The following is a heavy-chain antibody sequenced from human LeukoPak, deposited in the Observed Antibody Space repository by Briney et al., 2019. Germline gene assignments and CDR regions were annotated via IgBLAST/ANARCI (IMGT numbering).Heavy chain of an antibody. CDR2: INPNSGGT. CDR3: ARVGIGYSSGPTDY. CDR1: GYTFTGYY. Sequence: ASVKVSCKASGYTFTGYYMHWIRQAPGHGLEWMAWINPNSGGTNSAQKFQGRVTMTRDTSISTAYMELSRLRSDDTAVYYCARVGIGYSSGPTDYWGQGTLVTVSS. J-gene: IGHJ4*02. D-gene: IGHD6-19*01. V-gene: IGHV1-2*02.